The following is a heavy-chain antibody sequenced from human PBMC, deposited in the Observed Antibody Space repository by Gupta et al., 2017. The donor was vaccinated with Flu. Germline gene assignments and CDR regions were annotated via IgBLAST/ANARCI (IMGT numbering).Heavy chain of an antibody. Sequence: QVQLHESGPGLVKPSETLTLTCTVPGASISSCYWSWIPQPPGKGLEWIGVIYVSGSTNYSNYNPSLKSRLTMSGDTSKNQFSLKLISVTAADTAMYYCARDIRDGDNDWFDPWGQGTLVTVTS. CDR1: GASISSCY. CDR2: IYVSGSTNYS. V-gene: IGHV4-4*07. D-gene: IGHD4-17*01. J-gene: IGHJ5*02. CDR3: ARDIRDGDNDWFDP.